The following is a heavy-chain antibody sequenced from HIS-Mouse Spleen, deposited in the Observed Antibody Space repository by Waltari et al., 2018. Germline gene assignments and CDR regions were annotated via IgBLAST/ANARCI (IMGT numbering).Heavy chain of an antibody. D-gene: IGHD6-13*01. CDR2: TYYRSKWFN. CDR3: ARSGFVAAAGTIDY. V-gene: IGHV6-1*01. J-gene: IGHJ4*02. CDR1: GDSVSSNSAA. Sequence: QVQLQQSGPGLVKPSQTLSLTCAISGDSVSSNSAAWNWIRQSPSRGLEWLGRTYYRSKWFNDYALAVKSRITINPDTSKNQFSLQLNSVTPEDTAVYYCARSGFVAAAGTIDYWGQGTLVTVSS.